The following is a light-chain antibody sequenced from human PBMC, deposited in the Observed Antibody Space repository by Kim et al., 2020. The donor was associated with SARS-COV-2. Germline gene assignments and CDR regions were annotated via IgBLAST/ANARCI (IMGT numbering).Light chain of an antibody. CDR1: QSISGD. J-gene: IGKJ2*01. CDR2: GAS. Sequence: VSPGESATRSCRASQSISGDLAWYQQKPGQAPRLLIYGASTRATGIPARFSDSGSGTEFTLTISSLQSEDFAVYYCQQYSNWPPYTFGQGTKLEI. V-gene: IGKV3-15*01. CDR3: QQYSNWPPYT.